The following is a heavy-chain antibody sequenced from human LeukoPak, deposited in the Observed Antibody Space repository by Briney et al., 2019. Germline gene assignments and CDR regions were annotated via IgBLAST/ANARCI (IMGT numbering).Heavy chain of an antibody. V-gene: IGHV3-48*04. J-gene: IGHJ4*02. CDR3: ARVIGSYGDSAY. CDR2: ISSTSSAI. D-gene: IGHD3-16*01. CDR1: GFSFSSYS. Sequence: QAGGSLRLSCAASGFSFSSYSMNWVRQAPGKGLEWLSYISSTSSAIYYADSLKGRFTISRGNAKNSLYLQMDSLRAEDTAVYYCARVIGSYGDSAYWGQGTLVTVSS.